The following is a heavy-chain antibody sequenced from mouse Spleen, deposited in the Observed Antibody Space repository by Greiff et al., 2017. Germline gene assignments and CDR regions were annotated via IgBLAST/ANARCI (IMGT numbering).Heavy chain of an antibody. CDR2: INPSSGYT. CDR1: GYTFTSYW. V-gene: IGHV1-7*01. J-gene: IGHJ2*01. Sequence: VQLVESGAELAKPGASVKLSCKASGYTFTSYWMHWVKQRPGQGLEWIGYINPSSGYTKYNQKFKDKATLTADKSSNTAYLQLSSLTSEDTAVYYCTRVRGLWGQGTTLTVSS. D-gene: IGHD2-14*01. CDR3: TRVRGL.